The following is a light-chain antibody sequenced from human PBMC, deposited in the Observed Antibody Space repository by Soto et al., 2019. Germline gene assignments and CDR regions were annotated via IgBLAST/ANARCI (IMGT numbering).Light chain of an antibody. J-gene: IGKJ1*01. CDR3: QQYGTSPCT. V-gene: IGKV3-20*01. CDR2: GAS. CDR1: QSVSNNY. Sequence: EIVLTQSPGTLSLSPREGANLXCRASQSVSNNYLAWYQQKPGQAPRLLIYGASNRATGIPDRFSGSGSGTDFTLTISRLEPEDSAVYYCQQYGTSPCTFGQGTKVDIK.